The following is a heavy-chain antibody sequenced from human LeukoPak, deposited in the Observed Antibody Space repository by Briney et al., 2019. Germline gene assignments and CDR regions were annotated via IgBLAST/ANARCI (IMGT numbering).Heavy chain of an antibody. J-gene: IGHJ4*02. V-gene: IGHV3-74*01. CDR3: VKDRTTVTLFDY. CDR1: GFTFNSYW. Sequence: GGSLRLSCAASGFTFNSYWMHWVRQAPGKGLVWVSRIKTDGSFSDYADAVKGRFTISRDDAKNTLYLQMNSLRAEDSAVYYCVKDRTTVTLFDYWGQGALVTVSS. D-gene: IGHD4-17*01. CDR2: IKTDGSFS.